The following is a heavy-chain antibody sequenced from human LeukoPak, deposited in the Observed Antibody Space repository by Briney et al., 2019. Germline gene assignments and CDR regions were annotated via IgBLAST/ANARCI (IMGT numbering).Heavy chain of an antibody. CDR1: GGTFSSYA. J-gene: IGHJ3*02. Sequence: SVKVSCKASGGTFSSYAISWARQAPGQGLEWMGGIIPIFGTANYAQKFQGRVTITADESTSTAYMELSSLRSEDTAVYYCARVSSVVGAFDIWGQGTMVTVSS. V-gene: IGHV1-69*01. D-gene: IGHD2-2*01. CDR3: ARVSSVVGAFDI. CDR2: IIPIFGTA.